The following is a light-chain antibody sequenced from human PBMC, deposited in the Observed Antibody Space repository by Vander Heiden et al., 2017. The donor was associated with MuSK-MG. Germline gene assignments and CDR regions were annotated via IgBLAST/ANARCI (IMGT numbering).Light chain of an antibody. CDR1: QRISSY. V-gene: IGKV1-39*01. J-gene: IGKJ5*01. CDR3: QQSYRTQPIT. Sequence: DIQMTQSPSSLSASVGDRVTITCRASQRISSYLNWYQQKPGKAPKLLSYAASSLQSGVPSRFSGSGSGTDCTLTISSLQPEDCATYYWQQSYRTQPITCGQGTRLEMK. CDR2: AAS.